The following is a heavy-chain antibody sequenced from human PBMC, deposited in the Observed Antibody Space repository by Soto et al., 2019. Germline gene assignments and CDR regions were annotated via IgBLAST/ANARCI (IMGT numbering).Heavy chain of an antibody. Sequence: GGSLRLSCAASGFTFSDYYMSWVRQAPGKGLEWVSSISSSSSYIYYADSVKGRFTISRDNAKNSLYLQMNSLRAEDTAVYYCARAGAGIIVGAPTYIDYWGQGTLVTVSS. V-gene: IGHV3-21*01. CDR3: ARAGAGIIVGAPTYIDY. J-gene: IGHJ4*02. CDR1: GFTFSDYY. D-gene: IGHD1-26*01. CDR2: ISSSSSYI.